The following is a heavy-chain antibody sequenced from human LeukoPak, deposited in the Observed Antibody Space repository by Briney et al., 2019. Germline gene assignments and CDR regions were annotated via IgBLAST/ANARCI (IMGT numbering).Heavy chain of an antibody. J-gene: IGHJ4*02. D-gene: IGHD6-19*01. CDR3: VGGIGWLPDY. V-gene: IGHV3-7*01. Sequence: GGSVRLSRAASGLTHSAYWEIWVRHAPGKGLEWGANNEQEGREKNYVDSVKGRFTISRDNGENSLYLQMNSLRVEDTGVYYCVGGIGWLPDYWGQGTLVTVSS. CDR2: NEQEGREK. CDR1: GLTHSAYW.